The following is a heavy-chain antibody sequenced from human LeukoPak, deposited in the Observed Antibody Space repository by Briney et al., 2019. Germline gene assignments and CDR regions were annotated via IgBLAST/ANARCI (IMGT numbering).Heavy chain of an antibody. CDR2: IQYDGTNK. V-gene: IGHV3-30*02. D-gene: IGHD1-1*01. CDR3: AKDDSSTGTILYHFDY. J-gene: IGHJ4*02. CDR1: GFTFSNYG. Sequence: GGSLRLSCTASGFTFSNYGIHWVRQAPGKGLEWVTYIQYDGTNKYYASSVKGRFTISRDNPKNTLYLQMNSLRAEDTAVYYCAKDDSSTGTILYHFDYWGQGTLVTVSS.